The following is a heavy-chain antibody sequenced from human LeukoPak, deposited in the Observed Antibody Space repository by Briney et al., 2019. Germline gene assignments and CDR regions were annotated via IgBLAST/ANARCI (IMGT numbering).Heavy chain of an antibody. V-gene: IGHV3-74*01. CDR3: ARGWSGGSLDY. CDR2: IKSDGSST. CDR1: GFIFSNYW. D-gene: IGHD2-8*01. J-gene: IGHJ4*02. Sequence: GGSLRLSCVASGFIFSNYWVYWVRQAPGKGLVWVSRIKSDGSSTIYADSVKGRFTISRDTAKNTLYLQLNSLRAEDTAVYYCARGWSGGSLDYWGQGTLVTVSS.